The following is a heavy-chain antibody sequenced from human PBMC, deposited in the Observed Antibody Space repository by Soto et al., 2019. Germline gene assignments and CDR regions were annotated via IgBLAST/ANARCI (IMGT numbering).Heavy chain of an antibody. CDR3: ASCRGSYYEFDY. D-gene: IGHD1-26*01. CDR1: IXSXDY. V-gene: IGHV4-38-2*01. J-gene: IGHJ4*02. CDR2: IYHTGRT. Sequence: IXSXDYXXXXRQPPGKGLEWIGSIYHTGRTYYNPSLKSRVTMSVDTSKNRFSLKLSSLTPADTAMYSCASCRGSYYEFDYWRQGTLVTVS.